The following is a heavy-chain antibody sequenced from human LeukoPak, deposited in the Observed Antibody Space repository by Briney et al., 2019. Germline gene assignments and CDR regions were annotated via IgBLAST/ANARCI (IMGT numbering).Heavy chain of an antibody. D-gene: IGHD2-15*01. CDR3: ARGLSAIVY. V-gene: IGHV4-34*01. J-gene: IGHJ4*02. CDR2: INHSGST. Sequence: SETLSLTCAVYGGSFSGYYWSWIRRPPGKGLEWIGEINHSGSTNYHPSLKSRVTISVDTSKNQFSLKLSSVTAADTAVYYCARGLSAIVYWGQGTLVTVSS. CDR1: GGSFSGYY.